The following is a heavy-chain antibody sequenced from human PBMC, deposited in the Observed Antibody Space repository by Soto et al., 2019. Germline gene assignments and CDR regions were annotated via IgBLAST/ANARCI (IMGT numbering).Heavy chain of an antibody. J-gene: IGHJ4*02. D-gene: IGHD6-19*01. Sequence: QVQLVESGGGVVQPGRSLRLSCAASGFTFSSYGMHWVRQAPGKGLEWVAVISYDGSNKYYADSVKGRFTISRDNSKNRLYLQMNSLRAGDTAVYYCAKEWVPVAVAGTGGLFFDYWGQGTLVTVSS. CDR1: GFTFSSYG. CDR2: ISYDGSNK. CDR3: AKEWVPVAVAGTGGLFFDY. V-gene: IGHV3-30*18.